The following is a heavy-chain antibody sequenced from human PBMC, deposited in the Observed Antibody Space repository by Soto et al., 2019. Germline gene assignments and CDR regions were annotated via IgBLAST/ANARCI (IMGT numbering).Heavy chain of an antibody. J-gene: IGHJ5*02. CDR1: GGSFSGYY. V-gene: IGHV4-34*01. CDR2: INHSGST. CDR3: AREGYGGLYNWFDP. D-gene: IGHD1-26*01. Sequence: SETLSVTCAVYGGSFSGYYWSWIRQPPGKGLEWIGEINHSGSTNYNPSLKSRVTISVDTSKNQFSLKLSSVTAADTAVYYCAREGYGGLYNWFDPCGQVTLVIVSS.